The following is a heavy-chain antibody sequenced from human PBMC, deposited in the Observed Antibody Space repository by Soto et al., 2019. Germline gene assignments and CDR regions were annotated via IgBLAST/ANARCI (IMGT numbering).Heavy chain of an antibody. CDR3: AKGANYDYIWGSYRPYYFDY. V-gene: IGHV3-23*01. Sequence: EVQLLESGGGLVQPGGSLRLSCAASGFTFSSYAMSWVRQAPGKGLEWVSAISGSGGSTYYADSVKGRFTISRDNSKNPLYLQMNSLRAEDTAVYYCAKGANYDYIWGSYRPYYFDYWGQGTLVTVSS. D-gene: IGHD3-16*02. CDR1: GFTFSSYA. CDR2: ISGSGGST. J-gene: IGHJ4*02.